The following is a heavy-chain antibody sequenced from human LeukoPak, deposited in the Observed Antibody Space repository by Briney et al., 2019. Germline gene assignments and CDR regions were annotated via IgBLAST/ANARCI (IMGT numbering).Heavy chain of an antibody. V-gene: IGHV7-4-1*02. Sequence: GASVKVSCKASGYTFTSYAMNWVRQAPGQGLEWMGWINTNTGNPTYAQGFTGRFVFSLDTSVSTAYLQISSLKAEDTAVYYCARGGAEYCSGGSCYSYNWFDPWGQGTLVTVSS. CDR2: INTNTGNP. J-gene: IGHJ5*02. D-gene: IGHD2-15*01. CDR3: ARGGAEYCSGGSCYSYNWFDP. CDR1: GYTFTSYA.